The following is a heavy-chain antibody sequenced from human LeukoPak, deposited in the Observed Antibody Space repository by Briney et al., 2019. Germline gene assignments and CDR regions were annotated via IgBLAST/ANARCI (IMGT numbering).Heavy chain of an antibody. CDR3: ARALGLMALDY. D-gene: IGHD2-8*01. J-gene: IGHJ4*02. V-gene: IGHV3-23*01. CDR2: ISGSTGNT. CDR1: GFTFSSSA. Sequence: PGESLRLSCVASGFTFSSSAMSWVRQAPGKGLEWVSVISGSTGNTYYTDSVKGRFTISRDNSKNTLYLQLNSLRAEDTAVYYCARALGLMALDYWGGGTLVTVSA.